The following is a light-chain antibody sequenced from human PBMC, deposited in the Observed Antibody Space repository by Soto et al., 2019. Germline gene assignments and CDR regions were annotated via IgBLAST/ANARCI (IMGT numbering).Light chain of an antibody. V-gene: IGKV3-15*01. Sequence: EIVMTQSPVTLSVSPGERAALSCRASQNVGSNFAWYQQRPGQAPRVLIYGTSTRATGVPARFSGSGSGTVFTLTISSLQSEDFAVYYCQQYNNWPYTFGQGTRLEIK. CDR3: QQYNNWPYT. CDR1: QNVGSN. CDR2: GTS. J-gene: IGKJ2*01.